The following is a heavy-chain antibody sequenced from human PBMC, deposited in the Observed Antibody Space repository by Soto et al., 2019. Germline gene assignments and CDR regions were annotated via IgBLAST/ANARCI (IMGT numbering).Heavy chain of an antibody. CDR1: GGSISSSRYY. CDR2: IYYSGSA. CDR3: GSQREFDAFDI. J-gene: IGHJ3*02. D-gene: IGHD3-10*01. V-gene: IGHV4-39*01. Sequence: SETLSLTCTVSGGSISSSRYYWGWIRQPPGKGLEWIGSIYYSGSAYYNPSLKSRVSISVDTSKFSLKLKSVTAADTAVYYCGSQREFDAFDIWGQGTMVTVSS.